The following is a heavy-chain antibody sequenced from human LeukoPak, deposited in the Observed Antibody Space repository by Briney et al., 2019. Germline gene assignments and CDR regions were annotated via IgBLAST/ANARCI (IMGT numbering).Heavy chain of an antibody. CDR1: EFTFSYYY. J-gene: IGHJ4*02. D-gene: IGHD3-10*01. CDR2: ISYDGSNK. Sequence: GGSLRLSCAASEFTFSYYYMFGVRQAPGKGLEWVAVISYDGSNKYYADSVKGRFTISRDNSKNTLYLQMNSLRAEDTAVYYCAKVGGSGNFDYWGQGTLVTVSS. V-gene: IGHV3-30*18. CDR3: AKVGGSGNFDY.